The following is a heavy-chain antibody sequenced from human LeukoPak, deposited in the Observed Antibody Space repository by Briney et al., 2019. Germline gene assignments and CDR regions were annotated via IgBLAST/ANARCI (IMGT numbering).Heavy chain of an antibody. CDR2: IIPVFGAP. Sequence: GSLVKVSCKASGDTFSNYGITWVRQAPGQGLEWMGGIIPVFGAPKYAQRFQGRVTITTDESTSTAYMELRSLRSEDMAVYYCAYGIVAAGTPAVDVWGQGTMVTVSS. V-gene: IGHV1-69*05. CDR1: GDTFSNYG. D-gene: IGHD6-13*01. J-gene: IGHJ3*01. CDR3: AYGIVAAGTPAVDV.